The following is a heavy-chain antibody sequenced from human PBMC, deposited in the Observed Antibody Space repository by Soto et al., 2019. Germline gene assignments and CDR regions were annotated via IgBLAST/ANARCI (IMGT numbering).Heavy chain of an antibody. CDR1: GGSISSSSYY. J-gene: IGHJ4*02. CDR3: ARQGLILLWFGEAPSPDFDY. CDR2: IYYSGST. D-gene: IGHD3-10*01. Sequence: PSETLSLTCTVSGGSISSSSYYWGWIRQPPGKGLEWIGSIYYSGSTYYNPSLKSRVTISVDTSKNQFSLKLSSVTAADTAVYYCARQGLILLWFGEAPSPDFDYWGQGTLVTVSS. V-gene: IGHV4-39*01.